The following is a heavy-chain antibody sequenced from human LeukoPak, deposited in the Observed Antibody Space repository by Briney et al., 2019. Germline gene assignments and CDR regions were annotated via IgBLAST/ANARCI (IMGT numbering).Heavy chain of an antibody. CDR1: GFTFSSYS. CDR2: ISSSSSTI. J-gene: IGHJ4*02. CDR3: ARVPREGYYDY. Sequence: GGSLRLSCAASGFTFSSYSMNWVRQAPGKGLEWVSYISSSSSTIYYADSVKGRFTISRDSAKNSLYLQMNSLRAEDTAVYYCARVPREGYYDYWGQGTLVTVSS. V-gene: IGHV3-48*01.